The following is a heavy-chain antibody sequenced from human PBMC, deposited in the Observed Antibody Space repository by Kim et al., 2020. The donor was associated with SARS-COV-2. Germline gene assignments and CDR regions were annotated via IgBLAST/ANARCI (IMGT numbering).Heavy chain of an antibody. CDR2: INHSGST. D-gene: IGHD3-22*01. CDR3: ARDGYYDSSGYTDAFDI. V-gene: IGHV4-34*01. Sequence: SETLSLTCAVYGGSFSGYYWSWIRQPPGKGLEWIGDINHSGSTNYNPSLKSRVTISVDTSKNQFSLKLSSVTAADTAVYYCARDGYYDSSGYTDAFDIWGQGTMVTVSS. CDR1: GGSFSGYY. J-gene: IGHJ3*02.